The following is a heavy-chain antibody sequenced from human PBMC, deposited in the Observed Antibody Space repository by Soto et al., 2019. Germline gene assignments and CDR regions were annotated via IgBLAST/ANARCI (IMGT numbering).Heavy chain of an antibody. Sequence: ASVNVSCKPSGYTFTSYAMHWVRQAPGQRLEWMGWINVGNGNTEYSQRFQGRVTITRDTSASTAYMELSSLRSEDTAVFYCARVKTGVTTVFDYWGQGTMVTVSS. CDR2: INVGNGNT. CDR1: GYTFTSYA. CDR3: ARVKTGVTTVFDY. J-gene: IGHJ4*02. V-gene: IGHV1-3*01. D-gene: IGHD4-17*01.